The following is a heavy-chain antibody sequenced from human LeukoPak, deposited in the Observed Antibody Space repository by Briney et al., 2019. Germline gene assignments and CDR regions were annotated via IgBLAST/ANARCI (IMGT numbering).Heavy chain of an antibody. CDR1: GGTFSSYA. V-gene: IGHV1-69*13. CDR2: IIPIFGTA. J-gene: IGHJ4*02. Sequence: SVKASCRASGGTFSSYAISWVRQAPGQGLEWMGGIIPIFGTANYAQKFQGRVTITADESTSTAYMELSSLRSEDTAVYYCARERGYGVTDYWGQGTLVTVSS. CDR3: ARERGYGVTDY. D-gene: IGHD5-12*01.